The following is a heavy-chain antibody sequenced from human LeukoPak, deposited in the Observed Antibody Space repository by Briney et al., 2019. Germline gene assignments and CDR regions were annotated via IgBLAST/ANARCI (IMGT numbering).Heavy chain of an antibody. D-gene: IGHD6-13*01. V-gene: IGHV1-18*01. CDR1: GYTFTNYG. J-gene: IGHJ6*03. Sequence: ASVTVSCKASGYTFTNYGISWVRQAPGQGLEWMGWISAYNGNTNYAQKVQGRVTLTIDTPTSTAYMELRSLKSDDTAIYYCARDAGSSWGDYYYYMDVWGKGTTVTISS. CDR2: ISAYNGNT. CDR3: ARDAGSSWGDYYYYMDV.